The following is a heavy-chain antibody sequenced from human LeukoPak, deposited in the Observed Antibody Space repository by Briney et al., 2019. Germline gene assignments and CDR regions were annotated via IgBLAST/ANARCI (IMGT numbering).Heavy chain of an antibody. J-gene: IGHJ4*02. CDR2: IRYDGSNK. CDR1: GFTFSSYG. V-gene: IGHV3-30*02. CDR3: AKAGYCSSTSCYADY. Sequence: GGSLRLSCAASGFTFSSYGMHWVRQAPGKGLEWVAFIRYDGSNKYYADSVKGRFTISRDNSKNTLYLQMNSLRAEDTAVYYCAKAGYCSSTSCYADYWGQGTLVTVSS. D-gene: IGHD2-2*01.